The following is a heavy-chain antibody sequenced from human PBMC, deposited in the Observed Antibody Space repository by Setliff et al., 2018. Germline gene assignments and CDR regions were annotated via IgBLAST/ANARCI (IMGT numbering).Heavy chain of an antibody. CDR2: IYTSGST. V-gene: IGHV4-59*10. CDR1: GGSFSGYY. CDR3: ARVDDGGYPDFYYYYGMDV. J-gene: IGHJ6*02. Sequence: KTSETLSLTCAVYGGSFSGYYWSWIRQPAGKGLEWIGRIYTSGSTNYNPSLKSRVTISVDTSKNQFSLKLSSVTAADTAVYYCARVDDGGYPDFYYYYGMDVWGQGTTVTVSS. D-gene: IGHD5-18*01.